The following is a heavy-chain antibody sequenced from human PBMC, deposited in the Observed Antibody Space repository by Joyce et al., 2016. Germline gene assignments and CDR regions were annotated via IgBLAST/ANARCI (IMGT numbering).Heavy chain of an antibody. CDR3: VKGEGDSYVRSVFDY. CDR1: GFTFSGYA. D-gene: IGHD3-16*01. Sequence: EVQLVESGGGLVQPGGSLRLSCSASGFTFSGYAFHLVRQAPGKGLEYVSAISTNAGSTYYADSVNGIFAISSDNSKHTLYLRMCRVRAEDTAVYYCVKGEGDSYVRSVFDYVRHGTLVTLSS. J-gene: IGHJ4*01. V-gene: IGHV3-64D*06. CDR2: ISTNAGST.